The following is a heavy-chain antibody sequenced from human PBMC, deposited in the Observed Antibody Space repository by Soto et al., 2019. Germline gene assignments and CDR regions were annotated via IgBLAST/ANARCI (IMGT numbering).Heavy chain of an antibody. CDR3: ARDPGTRGDYYYYYGMDV. V-gene: IGHV1-18*01. D-gene: IGHD1-1*01. CDR1: GYTFTSYG. J-gene: IGHJ6*02. CDR2: ISAYNGNT. Sequence: ASVKVSCKASGYTFTSYGISWVRQASGQGLEWMGWISAYNGNTNYAQKLQGRVTMTTDTSTSTAYMELRSLRSDDTAVYYCARDPGTRGDYYYYYGMDVWGQGTTVTVSS.